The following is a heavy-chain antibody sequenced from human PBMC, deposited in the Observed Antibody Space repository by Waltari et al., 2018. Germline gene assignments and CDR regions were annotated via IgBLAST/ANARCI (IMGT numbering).Heavy chain of an antibody. CDR3: VREVFGSGWRESYFFDY. J-gene: IGHJ4*02. CDR2: ISSGSTTI. CDR1: GFTFSAYG. V-gene: IGHV3-48*04. Sequence: EVQLVESGGGLVQHGGSLRLPWAASGFTFSAYGMTWVRQAPGKGLEWVSYISSGSTTIYYADSVKDRFTISRDNAKNSVYLQMNSLRVEDTALYYCVREVFGSGWRESYFFDYWGQGTLVTVSS. D-gene: IGHD6-19*01.